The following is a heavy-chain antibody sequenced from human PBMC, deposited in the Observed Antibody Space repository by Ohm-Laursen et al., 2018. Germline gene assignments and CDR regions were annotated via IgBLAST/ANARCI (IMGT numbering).Heavy chain of an antibody. J-gene: IGHJ2*01. D-gene: IGHD2/OR15-2a*01. CDR2: VHHTGST. CDR1: GGSIGNDY. Sequence: SDTLSLTCTVSGGSIGNDYWSWIRQPPEKELEWIGYVHHTGSTDYNPSLKSRVTISVDTSRNQFSLKLRSVTPADTAVYYCARDYFNSFSLFDVWGRGTLITVSS. V-gene: IGHV4-59*01. CDR3: ARDYFNSFSLFDV.